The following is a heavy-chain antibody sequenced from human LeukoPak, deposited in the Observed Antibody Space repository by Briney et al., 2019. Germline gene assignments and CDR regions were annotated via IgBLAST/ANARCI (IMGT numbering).Heavy chain of an antibody. D-gene: IGHD6-19*01. J-gene: IGHJ4*02. CDR2: INHSGST. Sequence: SETLSLTCAVYGGSFSGYYWSWIRQPPGEGLEWIGQINHSGSTNYNPSLKSRVTISVDTSKNQFSLKLSSVTAADTAAYYCGGWDYWGQGTLVTVSS. CDR3: GGWDY. V-gene: IGHV4-34*01. CDR1: GGSFSGYY.